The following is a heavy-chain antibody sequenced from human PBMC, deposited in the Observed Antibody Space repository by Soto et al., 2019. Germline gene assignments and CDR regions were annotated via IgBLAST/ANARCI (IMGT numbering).Heavy chain of an antibody. CDR1: GYGFKSND. D-gene: IGHD6-19*01. CDR2: MNPNSGNT. V-gene: IGHV1-8*01. J-gene: IGHJ5*02. Sequence: ASVKVSCKASGYGFKSNDINWVRQATGQGLEWMGWMNPNSGNTGYAQKFQGRVTMTRNTSISTAYMELSSLRSEDTAVYYCARVKLRAGTGWFDPWGQGTLVTVSS. CDR3: ARVKLRAGTGWFDP.